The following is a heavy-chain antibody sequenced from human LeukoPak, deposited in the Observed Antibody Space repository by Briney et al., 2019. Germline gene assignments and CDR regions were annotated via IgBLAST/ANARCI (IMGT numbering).Heavy chain of an antibody. J-gene: IGHJ4*02. CDR2: IYYSGST. Sequence: SETLSLTCTVSGGSISSYYWSWIRQPPGKGLEWIGYIYYSGSTNYNPSLKSRVTISVDTSKNQFSLKLSSVTAADTAVYYLARGGDYGDYFDYWGQGTLVTVSS. CDR3: ARGGDYGDYFDY. D-gene: IGHD4-17*01. V-gene: IGHV4-59*01. CDR1: GGSISSYY.